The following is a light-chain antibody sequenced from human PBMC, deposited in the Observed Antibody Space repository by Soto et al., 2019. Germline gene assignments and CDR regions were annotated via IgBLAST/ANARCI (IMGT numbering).Light chain of an antibody. J-gene: IGKJ1*01. Sequence: EIVWTQSPGTLSLSPGERATLSCRASQSVSSSYVAWYQQKPGQAPRLLIYGASSTATGIPDKFSGSGSGTDFTLTISRLEPEDLAVYYCQQYGSSPRTLGQGTKVEIK. CDR2: GAS. CDR1: QSVSSSY. CDR3: QQYGSSPRT. V-gene: IGKV3-20*01.